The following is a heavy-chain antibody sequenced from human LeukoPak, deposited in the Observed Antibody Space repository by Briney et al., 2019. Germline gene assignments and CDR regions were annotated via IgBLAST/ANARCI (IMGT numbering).Heavy chain of an antibody. CDR1: GFTFSSYG. CDR2: ISYDGSNK. D-gene: IGHD6-13*01. CDR3: AKDGRIAAAGTRGRQPFDY. J-gene: IGHJ4*02. Sequence: GGSLRLSCAASGFTFSSYGMHWVRQAPDKGLEWVAVISYDGSNKYYADSVKGRFTISRDNSKNTLYLQMNSLRAEDTAVYYCAKDGRIAAAGTRGRQPFDYWGQGTLVTVSS. V-gene: IGHV3-30*18.